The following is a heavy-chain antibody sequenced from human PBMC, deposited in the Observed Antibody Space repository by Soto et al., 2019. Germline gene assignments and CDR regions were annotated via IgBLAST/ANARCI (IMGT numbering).Heavy chain of an antibody. CDR3: ARDFTKSSSWPYYFDY. CDR1: GYTFTTYG. D-gene: IGHD6-13*01. V-gene: IGHV1-18*01. CDR2: ISAYSGST. J-gene: IGHJ4*02. Sequence: QVQLVQSGAEVKKPGASVKVSCKASGYTFTTYGISWLRQAPGQGLEWMGWISAYSGSTKFAQKLQGRVTMTTDTSTTTAYMELRSLTSDDTAVYSCARDFTKSSSWPYYFDYWGQGTLVTVSS.